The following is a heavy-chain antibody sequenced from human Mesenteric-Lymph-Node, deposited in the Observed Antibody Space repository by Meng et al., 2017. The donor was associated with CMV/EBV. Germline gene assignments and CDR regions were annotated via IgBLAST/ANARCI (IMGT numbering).Heavy chain of an antibody. CDR2: IYYSGST. Sequence: GALRLSCTVSGGSISSYYWSWIRQPPGKGLEWIGYIYYSGSTNYNPSLKSRVTISVDTSKNQFSLKLSSVTAADTAVYYCARNGPYYYYGMDVWGQGTTVTVSS. CDR3: ARNGPYYYYGMDV. V-gene: IGHV4-59*01. CDR1: GGSISSYY. J-gene: IGHJ6*02.